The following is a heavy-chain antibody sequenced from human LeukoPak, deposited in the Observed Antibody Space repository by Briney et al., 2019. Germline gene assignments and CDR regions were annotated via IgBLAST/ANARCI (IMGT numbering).Heavy chain of an antibody. CDR3: ARAYQYFYYLLPVF. J-gene: IGHJ4*02. CDR1: GGSLSSYY. D-gene: IGHD3-9*01. CDR2: IYYSGSN. Sequence: SETVSLTCTVSGGSLSSYYWAWLGQFPGKGVEGMGGIYYSGSNYYKPSLKRGGTIYMDTYKNQFSLNLSSVSAADPALYFCARAYQYFYYLLPVFWGQGTLVTVSS. V-gene: IGHV4-39*07.